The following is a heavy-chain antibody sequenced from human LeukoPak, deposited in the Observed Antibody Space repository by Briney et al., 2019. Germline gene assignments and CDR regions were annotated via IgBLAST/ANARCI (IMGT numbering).Heavy chain of an antibody. D-gene: IGHD2-15*01. Sequence: ASVKVSCKASGYTFTSYGISWVRQGPGQGLEWMGWISAYNGNTNYAQKLQGRVTMTTDTSTSTDYMELRSLRSDDTAVYYCARIDPRAYCTSSSCFLNWIDPWGQGTLVTVSS. CDR2: ISAYNGNT. V-gene: IGHV1-18*01. J-gene: IGHJ5*02. CDR1: GYTFTSYG. CDR3: ARIDPRAYCTSSSCFLNWIDP.